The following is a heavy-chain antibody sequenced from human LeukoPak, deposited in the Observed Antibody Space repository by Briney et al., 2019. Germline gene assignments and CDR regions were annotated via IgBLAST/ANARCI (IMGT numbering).Heavy chain of an antibody. D-gene: IGHD2-15*01. CDR2: IIPILGIA. CDR1: GGTFSSYA. Sequence: SVTVSCKASGGTFSSYAISWVRQAPGQGLEWMGRIIPILGIANYAQKFQGRVTITADKSTSTAYMELSSLRSEDTAVYYCARDCSGGSCYNIHWGQGTLVTVSS. V-gene: IGHV1-69*04. J-gene: IGHJ4*02. CDR3: ARDCSGGSCYNIH.